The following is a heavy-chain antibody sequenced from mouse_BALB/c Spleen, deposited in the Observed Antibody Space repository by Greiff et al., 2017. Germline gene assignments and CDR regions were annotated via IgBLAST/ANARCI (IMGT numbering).Heavy chain of an antibody. D-gene: IGHD2-4*01. J-gene: IGHJ2*01. Sequence: QVQLQQSAAELARPGASVKMSCKASGYTFTSYTMHWVKQRPGQGLEWIGYINPSSGYTEYNQKFKDKTTLTADKSSSTAYMQLSSLTSEDSAVYYCARRGKIYYDYRESYFDYWGQGTTLTVSS. V-gene: IGHV1-4*02. CDR3: ARRGKIYYDYRESYFDY. CDR1: GYTFTSYT. CDR2: INPSSGYT.